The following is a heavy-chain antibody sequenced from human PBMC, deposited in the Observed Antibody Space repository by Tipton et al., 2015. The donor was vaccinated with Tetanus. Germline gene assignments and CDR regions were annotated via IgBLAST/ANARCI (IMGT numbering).Heavy chain of an antibody. D-gene: IGHD1-26*01. V-gene: IGHV4-59*01. CDR3: ARGWAWELEFWYFDL. CDR2: IYHSGST. Sequence: VLVKPSETLSLTCTVSGGSISSYYWSWIRQPPGKGLEWIGNIYHSGSTNHNPSLKSRVTISVDTSKNQFSLKLSSVTAADTAVYFCARGWAWELEFWYFDLWGRGTLVSVSS. CDR1: GGSISSYY. J-gene: IGHJ2*01.